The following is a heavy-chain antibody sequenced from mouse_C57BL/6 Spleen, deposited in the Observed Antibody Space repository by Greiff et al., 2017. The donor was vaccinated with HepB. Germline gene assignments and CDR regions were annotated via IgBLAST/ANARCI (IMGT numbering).Heavy chain of an antibody. V-gene: IGHV1-59*01. CDR3: ARYDDYDGAFAY. Sequence: VQLQQPGAELVRPGTSVKLSCKASGYTFTSYWMHWVKQRPGQGLEWIGVIDPSDSYTNYNQKFKGKATLTVDTSSSTAYMQLSSLTSEDSAVYYCARYDDYDGAFAYWGQGTLVTVSA. CDR1: GYTFTSYW. J-gene: IGHJ3*01. D-gene: IGHD2-4*01. CDR2: IDPSDSYT.